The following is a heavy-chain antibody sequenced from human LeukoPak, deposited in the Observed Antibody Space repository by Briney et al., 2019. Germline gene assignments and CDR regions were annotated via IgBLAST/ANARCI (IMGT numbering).Heavy chain of an antibody. Sequence: PSETLSLTCTVSGGSLTSYYWSWIRQPPGKGLEWIGYIYCSVSPNSDSTNYNPSLKSRVTISVDTSKIHLSLNLSSVTAADTAVYYCARVGYYDSSGLEGYFDYWGQGTLVTVSS. D-gene: IGHD3-22*01. CDR1: GGSLTSYY. CDR2: IYCSVSPNSDST. V-gene: IGHV4-59*01. J-gene: IGHJ4*02. CDR3: ARVGYYDSSGLEGYFDY.